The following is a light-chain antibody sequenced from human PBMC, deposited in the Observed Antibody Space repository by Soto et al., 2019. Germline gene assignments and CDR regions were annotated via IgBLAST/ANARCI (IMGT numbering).Light chain of an antibody. Sequence: QSALTQPASVAGSPGQSITISCTGTSSDVGGYNYVSWYQQHPGKAPKFMIYDVSNRPSGVSNRFSGSKSGNTASLTTSGHQAEDEADYYCCSYTTSNTLQIVFETGTTLTVL. CDR2: DVS. J-gene: IGLJ1*01. V-gene: IGLV2-14*01. CDR3: CSYTTSNTLQIV. CDR1: SSDVGGYNY.